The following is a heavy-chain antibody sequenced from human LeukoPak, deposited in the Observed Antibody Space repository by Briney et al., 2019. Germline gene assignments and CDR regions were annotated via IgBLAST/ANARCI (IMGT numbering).Heavy chain of an antibody. V-gene: IGHV4-59*01. CDR3: ARAGAWQIDP. CDR2: IFYTGST. CDR1: GGSFNSYY. D-gene: IGHD3-10*01. J-gene: IGHJ5*02. Sequence: SETLSLTCIVSGGSFNSYYWSWIRQPPGKGLEWIGYIFYTGSTKYNPSLKSRVTISIDRSKNQFSLKLNSVTAADTAIYYCARAGAWQIDPWGQGTLVTVSS.